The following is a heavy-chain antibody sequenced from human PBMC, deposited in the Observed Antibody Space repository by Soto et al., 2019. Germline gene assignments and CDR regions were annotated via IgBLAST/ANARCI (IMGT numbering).Heavy chain of an antibody. CDR2: IIPIFGTA. CDR1: GGTFSSYA. Sequence: GASVKVSCKASGGTFSSYAISWVRQAPGQGLEWMGGIIPIFGTASYAQKFQGRATITADESTSTAYMELSSLRSEDTAVYYCAFGINGAVAGTAYFDYWGQGTLVTVSS. V-gene: IGHV1-69*13. J-gene: IGHJ4*02. CDR3: AFGINGAVAGTAYFDY. D-gene: IGHD6-19*01.